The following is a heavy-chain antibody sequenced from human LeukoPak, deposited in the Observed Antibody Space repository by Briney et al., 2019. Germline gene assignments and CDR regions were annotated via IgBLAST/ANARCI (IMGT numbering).Heavy chain of an antibody. CDR3: ARLRYSGSYSTIDY. CDR1: GGSISSSSYY. V-gene: IGHV4-39*01. D-gene: IGHD1-26*01. Sequence: SETLSLTCTVSGGSISSSSYYWGWIRQPPGKGLEWVGSISYSGSTYYNPSLKSRVTKSVDTSKNQFSLKLSSVTAADTAVYYCARLRYSGSYSTIDYWGQGTLVTVSS. CDR2: ISYSGST. J-gene: IGHJ4*02.